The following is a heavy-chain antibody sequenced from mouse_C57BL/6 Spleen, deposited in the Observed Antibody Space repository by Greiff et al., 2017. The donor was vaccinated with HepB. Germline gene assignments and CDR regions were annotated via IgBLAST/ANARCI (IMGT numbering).Heavy chain of an antibody. V-gene: IGHV2-3*01. Sequence: VQLVESGPGLVAPSQSLPITCTVSGFSLTSYGVSWVRQPPGKGLEWLGVIWGDGSTNYHSALISRLSISKDNSKSQVFLKLNSLQTDDTATYYCANWGLRRDYYAMDYWGQGTSVTVSS. D-gene: IGHD2-4*01. CDR2: IWGDGST. CDR3: ANWGLRRDYYAMDY. J-gene: IGHJ4*01. CDR1: GFSLTSYG.